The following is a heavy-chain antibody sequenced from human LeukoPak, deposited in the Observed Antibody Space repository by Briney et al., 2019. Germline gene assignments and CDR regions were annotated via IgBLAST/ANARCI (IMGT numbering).Heavy chain of an antibody. D-gene: IGHD5-18*01. Sequence: SGTLSLTCAVSGGSISSSNWWSWVRQPPGKGLEWIGEIYRSGSTNYNPSLKSRVTISVDKSKNQFSLKLSSVTAADTAVYYCARDHGGTAMGGYYFDYWGQGTLVTVSS. J-gene: IGHJ4*02. V-gene: IGHV4-4*02. CDR3: ARDHGGTAMGGYYFDY. CDR1: GGSISSSNW. CDR2: IYRSGST.